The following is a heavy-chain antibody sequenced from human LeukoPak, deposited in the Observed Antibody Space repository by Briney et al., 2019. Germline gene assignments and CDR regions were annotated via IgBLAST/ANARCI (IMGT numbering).Heavy chain of an antibody. J-gene: IGHJ4*02. CDR3: ARRRPSGSYSSRFDY. D-gene: IGHD1-26*01. V-gene: IGHV4-39*01. Sequence: PSETLSLTCTVSGGSISSTSYYRGWIRQPPGKGLEWIGSIYYSGSTYYNPSLKSRVTISVDTSKNQFSLKLSSVTAADTAVYYCARRRPSGSYSSRFDYWGQGTLATVSS. CDR2: IYYSGST. CDR1: GGSISSTSYY.